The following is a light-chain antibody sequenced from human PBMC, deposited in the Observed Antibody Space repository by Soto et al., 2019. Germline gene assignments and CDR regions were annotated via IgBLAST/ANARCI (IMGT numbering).Light chain of an antibody. CDR1: QSVSTN. CDR3: QQYNNWPPYT. CDR2: GAS. Sequence: EVVMTQSPATLSVSQGERATLSCRASQSVSTNLAWYQQKPGQAPRLLIYGASTRATGIPARFGGSGSGTEFTLTISSLQSEDFGVYYCQQYNNWPPYTFGHGTKLEIK. V-gene: IGKV3-15*01. J-gene: IGKJ2*01.